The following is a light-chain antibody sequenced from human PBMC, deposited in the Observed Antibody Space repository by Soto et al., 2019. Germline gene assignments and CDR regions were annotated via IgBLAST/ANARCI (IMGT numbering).Light chain of an antibody. J-gene: IGLJ3*02. Sequence: QSALTQPRSVSGSPGQSVTISCAGTNSDVGGYNYVSWCQQHPGKAPKLMIFDVSARPSGVPDRFSGSKSGNTASLTISGLQPEDEADYYCCSYAGSYSWVFGGGTKVTV. CDR3: CSYAGSYSWV. V-gene: IGLV2-11*01. CDR1: NSDVGGYNY. CDR2: DVS.